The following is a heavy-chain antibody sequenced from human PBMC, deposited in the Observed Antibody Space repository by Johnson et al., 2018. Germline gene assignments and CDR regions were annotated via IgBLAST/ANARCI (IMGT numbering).Heavy chain of an antibody. D-gene: IGHD2-2*01. V-gene: IGHV3-74*01. J-gene: IGHJ6*02. CDR2: INSDGSST. Sequence: QLVESGGGLVQPGGSLRLSCAASGFTFSSYWMHWVRQAPGKGLVWVSRINSDGSSTSYADSVKGRFTISRDNAKNTLYLQMNSLRAEDTAVYYCARDGGLGPAAINYYYGMDVWGQGTTVTVSS. CDR3: ARDGGLGPAAINYYYGMDV. CDR1: GFTFSSYW.